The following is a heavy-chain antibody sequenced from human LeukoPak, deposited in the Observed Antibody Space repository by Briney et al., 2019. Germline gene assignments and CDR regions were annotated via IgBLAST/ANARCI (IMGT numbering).Heavy chain of an antibody. CDR2: IYTSGST. Sequence: PSETLSLTCTVSGGSISSLYWNWIRQPAGKGLEWIGRIYTSGSTNYNPSLKSRVTMSVDTSKNQFSLKLSSVTAADTAVYYCARQTYGSGSYYYYYMDVWGKGTTVTVSS. CDR3: ARQTYGSGSYYYYYMDV. D-gene: IGHD3-10*01. CDR1: GGSISSLY. V-gene: IGHV4-4*07. J-gene: IGHJ6*03.